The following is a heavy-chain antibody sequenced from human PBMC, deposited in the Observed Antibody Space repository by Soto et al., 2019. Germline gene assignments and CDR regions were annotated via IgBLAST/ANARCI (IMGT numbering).Heavy chain of an antibody. Sequence: PSETLSLTCTVSGGSISSSGYYWSWIRQHPGKGLEWIGHIYNGGSTYYNPSLRSRVTISVDTSKKQFSLRLSSVTAADTAVYHCASWGLGVGAATVTGAIHIRGQGTMVSVSS. J-gene: IGHJ3*02. CDR3: ASWGLGVGAATVTGAIHI. CDR2: IYNGGST. V-gene: IGHV4-31*03. CDR1: GGSISSSGYY. D-gene: IGHD6-13*01.